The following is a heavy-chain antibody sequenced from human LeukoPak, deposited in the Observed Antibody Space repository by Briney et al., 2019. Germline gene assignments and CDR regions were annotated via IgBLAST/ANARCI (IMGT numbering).Heavy chain of an antibody. CDR2: IIPILGIA. V-gene: IGHV1-69*04. D-gene: IGHD3-22*01. CDR1: GHTLIELS. J-gene: IGHJ3*02. Sequence: GASVKVSCKISGHTLIELSMHWVRQVPGQGLEWMGRIIPILGIANYTQKFQGRVTITADKSTSTAYMELSSLRSEDTAVYYCARDRGSITMIVVVTGGDAFDIWGQGTMVTVSS. CDR3: ARDRGSITMIVVVTGGDAFDI.